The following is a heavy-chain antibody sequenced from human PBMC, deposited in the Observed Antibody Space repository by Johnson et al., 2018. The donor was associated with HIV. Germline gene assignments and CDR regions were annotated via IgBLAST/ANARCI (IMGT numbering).Heavy chain of an antibody. CDR3: ALSYSLDAFDI. V-gene: IGHV3-72*01. Sequence: VTLVESGGGLVQPGGSLRLSCAASGFTLSDHYMDWVRQAAGKGLEWVGHTKNKANSYTTAYAASVKGRFTISRDDSKNSLYLQMNSLKTEDTAVYYCALSYSLDAFDIWGQGTMVTVSS. CDR2: TKNKANSYTT. J-gene: IGHJ3*02. CDR1: GFTLSDHY. D-gene: IGHD2-21*01.